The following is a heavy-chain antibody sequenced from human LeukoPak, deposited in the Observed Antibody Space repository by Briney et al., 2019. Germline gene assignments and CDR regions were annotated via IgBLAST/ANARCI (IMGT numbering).Heavy chain of an antibody. V-gene: IGHV5-51*01. CDR3: ARHGGGSDY. CDR2: IYPGDSDT. CDR1: GYSFTNYL. D-gene: IGHD2-15*01. Sequence: GESPMPYCKGSGYSFTNYLIAWVRQMPGKGLEWMGIIYPGDSDTRYTPSFQAQVTISADKSISTAYLQWSSLKASDTAMYYCARHGGGSDYWGQGTLVTVSS. J-gene: IGHJ4*02.